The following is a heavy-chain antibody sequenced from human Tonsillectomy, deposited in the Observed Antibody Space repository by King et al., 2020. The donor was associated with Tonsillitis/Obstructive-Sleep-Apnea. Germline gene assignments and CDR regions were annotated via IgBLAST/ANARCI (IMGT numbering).Heavy chain of an antibody. J-gene: IGHJ3*02. D-gene: IGHD3-3*01. CDR1: GGSFSGYY. Sequence: VQLQQWGAGLLKPSETLSLPCAVYGGSFSGYYWSWIRQPPGKGLEWIGEIDHSGSTNYNPSLRSRVTISADTSKTQFSLNLSSVSAADTAVYFCAREITTDAFDIWGQGTMVTVSS. V-gene: IGHV4-34*01. CDR2: IDHSGST. CDR3: AREITTDAFDI.